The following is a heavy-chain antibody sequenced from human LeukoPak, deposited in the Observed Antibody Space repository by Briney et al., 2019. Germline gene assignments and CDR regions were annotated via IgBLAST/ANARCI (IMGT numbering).Heavy chain of an antibody. CDR3: ARDSRRYCSGGSCYGLN. Sequence: GGSLRLSCAASGFTFSSYGMHWVRQAPGKGLEWVAVIWYDGSNKYYADSVKGRFTISRDNSKNTLYLQMNSLRAEDTAVYYCARDSRRYCSGGSCYGLNWGQGTPVTVSS. CDR2: IWYDGSNK. V-gene: IGHV3-33*01. D-gene: IGHD2-15*01. J-gene: IGHJ4*02. CDR1: GFTFSSYG.